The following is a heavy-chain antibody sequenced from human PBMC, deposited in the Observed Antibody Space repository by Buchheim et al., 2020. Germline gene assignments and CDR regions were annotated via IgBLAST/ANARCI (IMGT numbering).Heavy chain of an antibody. CDR3: ARDRSSGWYYRDAFDI. CDR1: GYTFTSYY. CDR2: INPSGGTT. D-gene: IGHD6-19*01. V-gene: IGHV1-46*01. J-gene: IGHJ3*02. Sequence: QVQLVQSGAEVKKPGASVKVSCKASGYTFTSYYMHWVRQAPGQGLEWMGIINPSGGTTSYAQKFQGRVTMTRATSTSTVYMELSSLRSEDTAVYYCARDRSSGWYYRDAFDIWGQGT.